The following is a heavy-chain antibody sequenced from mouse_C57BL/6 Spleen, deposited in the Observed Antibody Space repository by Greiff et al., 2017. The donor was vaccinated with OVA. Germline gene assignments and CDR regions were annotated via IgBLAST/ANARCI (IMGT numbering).Heavy chain of an antibody. CDR3: AKQGDAMDY. V-gene: IGHV2-5*01. Sequence: QVQLQQSGPGLVQPSQSLSITCTVSGFSLTSYGVHWVRQSPGKGLEWLGAICSGGSTDYNAAFMSRLSITKDNSKSQVFFKMNSLQADDTARYYCAKQGDAMDYWGQGTSVTVSS. J-gene: IGHJ4*01. CDR1: GFSLTSYG. CDR2: ICSGGST.